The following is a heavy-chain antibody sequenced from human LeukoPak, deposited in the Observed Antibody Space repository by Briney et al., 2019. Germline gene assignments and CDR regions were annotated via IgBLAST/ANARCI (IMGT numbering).Heavy chain of an antibody. CDR2: IKQDGAEQ. J-gene: IGHJ5*02. V-gene: IGHV3-7*05. CDR1: GFIFSSYW. CDR3: ARISQRSFDP. Sequence: GGSLRLSCAASGFIFSSYWMSWVRQAPGKGLEWVANIKQDGAEQYYVDSVEGRFTISRDNAKSSLFLQMNSLRAEDTAVYYCARISQRSFDPCGQGTLVTVSS. D-gene: IGHD2-15*01.